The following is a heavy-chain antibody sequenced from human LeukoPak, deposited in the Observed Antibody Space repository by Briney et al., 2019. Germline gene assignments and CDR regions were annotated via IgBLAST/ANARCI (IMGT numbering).Heavy chain of an antibody. Sequence: HPSQTLSLTCKVSGDSISSSTGNWSWIRQPPGKGLEWIGYISQSGSSYFTPSLKSRATISVDRSKNHFSLTLISVTAADTAVYYCARDQVDYDIPDHFDYWGKGTLVAVSS. CDR3: ARDQVDYDIPDHFDY. CDR2: ISQSGSS. CDR1: GDSISSSTGN. D-gene: IGHD3-22*01. J-gene: IGHJ4*02. V-gene: IGHV4-30-2*01.